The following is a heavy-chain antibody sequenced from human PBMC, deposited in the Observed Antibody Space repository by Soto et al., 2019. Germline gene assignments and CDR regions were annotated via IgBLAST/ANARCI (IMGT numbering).Heavy chain of an antibody. CDR2: IYYSGST. Sequence: SETLSLTCTVSGGSISSGDYYWSWIRQPPGKGLEWIVYIYYSGSTYYNPSLKSRVTISVDTSKNQFSLKLSSVTAADTAVYYCARVVRSGSSRAYNWFDPWGQGTLVTVSS. CDR1: GGSISSGDYY. CDR3: ARVVRSGSSRAYNWFDP. D-gene: IGHD1-26*01. J-gene: IGHJ5*02. V-gene: IGHV4-30-4*01.